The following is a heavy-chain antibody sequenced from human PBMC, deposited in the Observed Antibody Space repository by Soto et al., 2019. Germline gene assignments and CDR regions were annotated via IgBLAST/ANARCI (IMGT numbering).Heavy chain of an antibody. J-gene: IGHJ4*02. Sequence: SGPTLVNPTQTLTLTCTVSGFSFSALGVGVGWIRQPPGKALERLGIIYWNDDKRYSPSLKSRLTITKDTSKNQVVLTMTNMDPVDTATYYCAHSPWGAAPDYWGQGTLVTVS. D-gene: IGHD6-6*01. CDR1: GFSFSALGVG. CDR3: AHSPWGAAPDY. CDR2: IYWNDDK. V-gene: IGHV2-5*01.